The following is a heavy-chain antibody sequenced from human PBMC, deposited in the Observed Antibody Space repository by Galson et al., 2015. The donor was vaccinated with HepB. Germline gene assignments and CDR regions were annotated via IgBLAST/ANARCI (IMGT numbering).Heavy chain of an antibody. J-gene: IGHJ6*03. V-gene: IGHV3-33*01. D-gene: IGHD1-26*01. Sequence: SLRLSCAASGFTFSSYGMHWVRQAPGKGLEWVAVIWYDGSNKYYADSVKGRFTISRDNSKNTLYLQMNSLRAEDTAVYYCAREVRYSGSYGALYYYYMDVWGKGTTVTVSS. CDR2: IWYDGSNK. CDR3: AREVRYSGSYGALYYYYMDV. CDR1: GFTFSSYG.